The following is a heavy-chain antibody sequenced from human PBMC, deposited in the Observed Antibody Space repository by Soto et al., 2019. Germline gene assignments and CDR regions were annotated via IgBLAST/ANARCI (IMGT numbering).Heavy chain of an antibody. CDR2: ISSSSSTI. CDR1: GFTFSSYS. D-gene: IGHD6-13*01. V-gene: IGHV3-48*02. Sequence: EVQLVESGGGLVQPGGSLRLSCAASGFTFSSYSMNWVRQAPGKGLEWVSYISSSSSTIYYADSVKGRFTISRDNAKNSLYLQMNSLRDEDTAVYYCARDDSSSWPGYYYYGMDVWGQGTTVTVSS. CDR3: ARDDSSSWPGYYYYGMDV. J-gene: IGHJ6*02.